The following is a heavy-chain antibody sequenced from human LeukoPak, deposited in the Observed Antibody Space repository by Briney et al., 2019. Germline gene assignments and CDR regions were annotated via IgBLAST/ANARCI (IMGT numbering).Heavy chain of an antibody. V-gene: IGHV3-33*08. CDR2: IWYDGSNK. CDR1: GFTFSSYA. J-gene: IGHJ6*02. Sequence: GGSLRLSCAASGFTFSSYAMHWVRQAPGKGLEWVAVIWYDGSNKYYADSVKGRFTISRDNSKNTLYLQMNSLRAEDTAVYYCARDDDGMDVWGQGTTVTVSS. CDR3: ARDDDGMDV.